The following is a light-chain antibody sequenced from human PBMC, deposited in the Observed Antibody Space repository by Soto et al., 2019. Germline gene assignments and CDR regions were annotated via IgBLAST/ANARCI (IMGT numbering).Light chain of an antibody. J-gene: IGKJ1*01. CDR3: QQFYSSPLT. CDR1: QSVLYSSNNKNY. V-gene: IGKV4-1*01. CDR2: WAS. Sequence: DIVMSQSPDSLAVSLGERATMNCKSSQSVLYSSNNKNYLAWYQQKPGQPPKLLSYWASTLESGVPDRFSGSGSWTDFTLTISSLQAEDVAVYYCQQFYSSPLTFGQGTKVDIK.